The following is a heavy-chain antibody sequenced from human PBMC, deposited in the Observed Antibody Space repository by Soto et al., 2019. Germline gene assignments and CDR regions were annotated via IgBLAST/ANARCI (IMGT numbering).Heavy chain of an antibody. CDR3: ASLTFNYYYGMDV. CDR1: GYSFTSYW. Sequence: PGESLKISCKGPGYSFTSYWIGWVRQMPGKGPEWMGIIYPGDSDTRYSPSFQGQVTISADKSISTAYLQWSSLKASDTAMYYCASLTFNYYYGMDVWGQGTTVTVSS. CDR2: IYPGDSDT. V-gene: IGHV5-51*01. J-gene: IGHJ6*02.